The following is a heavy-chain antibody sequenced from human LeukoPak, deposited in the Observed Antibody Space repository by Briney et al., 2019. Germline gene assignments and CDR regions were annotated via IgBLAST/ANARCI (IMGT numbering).Heavy chain of an antibody. CDR3: ARAYGSGSSYHPDY. CDR1: GYTLTELS. V-gene: IGHV1-24*01. D-gene: IGHD3-10*01. J-gene: IGHJ4*02. Sequence: ASVKVSCKVSGYTLTELSMHWVRQAPGKGLEWMGGFDPEDGETVYAQKFQGRVTMTEDTSTDTAYMELSSLRSDDTAIYYCARAYGSGSSYHPDYWGQGTLVTVSS. CDR2: FDPEDGET.